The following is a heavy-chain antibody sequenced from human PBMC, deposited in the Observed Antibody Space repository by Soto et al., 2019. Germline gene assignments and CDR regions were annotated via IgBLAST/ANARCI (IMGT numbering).Heavy chain of an antibody. CDR3: ARRDENGYSYGPNWFDP. Sequence: SETLSLTCTVSGGSISSSSYYWGWIRQPPGKGLEWIGNIYYSGSTYYNPSLKSRVTISVDTSKKQFSLKLSSVTAADTAVYYCARRDENGYSYGPNWFDPWGQGTLVTVSS. CDR1: GGSISSSSYY. J-gene: IGHJ5*02. D-gene: IGHD5-18*01. CDR2: IYYSGST. V-gene: IGHV4-39*01.